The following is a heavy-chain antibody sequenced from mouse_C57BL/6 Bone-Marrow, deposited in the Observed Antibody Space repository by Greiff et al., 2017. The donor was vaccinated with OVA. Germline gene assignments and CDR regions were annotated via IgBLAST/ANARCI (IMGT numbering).Heavy chain of an antibody. J-gene: IGHJ3*01. CDR3: ARKFDGYYEGFAY. CDR2: IYPGSGNT. CDR1: GYSFTSYY. Sequence: VMLVESGPELVKPGASVKISCKASGYSFTSYYIHWVKQRPGQGLEWIGWIYPGSGNTKYNEKFKGKATLTADTSSSTAYMQLSSLTSEDSAVYYCARKFDGYYEGFAYWGQGTLVTVSA. V-gene: IGHV1-66*01. D-gene: IGHD2-3*01.